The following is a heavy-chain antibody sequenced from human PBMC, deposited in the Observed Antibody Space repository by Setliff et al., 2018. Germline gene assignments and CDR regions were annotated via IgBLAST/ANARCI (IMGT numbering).Heavy chain of an antibody. CDR2: INHSGSP. CDR3: ARGRNIAARLLDS. D-gene: IGHD6-6*01. V-gene: IGHV4-34*01. J-gene: IGHJ4*02. Sequence: PSETLSLTCAASGGTFTYYYWTWIRQSPGKGLEWIGEINHSGSPNYNPSLKNRVTISIDTSRNRFSLKLNSMTTADTAVYYCARGRNIAARLLDSWGQGTLVTVS. CDR1: GGTFTYYY.